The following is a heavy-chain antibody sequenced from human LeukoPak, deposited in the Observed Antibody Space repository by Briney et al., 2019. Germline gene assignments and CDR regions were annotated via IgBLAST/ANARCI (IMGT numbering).Heavy chain of an antibody. CDR3: AREMDTTETFDY. J-gene: IGHJ4*02. CDR1: GFDFNNYV. D-gene: IGHD5-18*01. V-gene: IGHV3-30-3*01. CDR2: ISYDGSNI. Sequence: GGSLRLSCAASGFDFNNYVMHWVRQAPGKGLEWVAVISYDGSNIYYSDSVKGRFTISRDNSKNTLYVQMSSLRPEDTAVYYCAREMDTTETFDYWGQGTLVTVSS.